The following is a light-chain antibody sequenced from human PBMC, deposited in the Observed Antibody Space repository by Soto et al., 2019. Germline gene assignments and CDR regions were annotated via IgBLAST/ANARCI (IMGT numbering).Light chain of an antibody. CDR1: SSDVGNYIY. CDR3: TSYTTSSTYV. CDR2: EVS. V-gene: IGLV2-14*01. Sequence: QAALTQPASVSGSPGQSITISCTGTSSDVGNYIYVFWFQQHPGKAPKLIISEVSNRPSGVSSRFSGSKSGNTASLTISWLQAEDEAHYYCTSYTTSSTYVFGTGTKVTVL. J-gene: IGLJ1*01.